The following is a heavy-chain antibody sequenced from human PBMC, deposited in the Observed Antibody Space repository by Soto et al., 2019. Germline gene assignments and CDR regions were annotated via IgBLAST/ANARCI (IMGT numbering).Heavy chain of an antibody. CDR1: GGSFGNSA. D-gene: IGHD3-3*01. Sequence: QVQLVQSGAEVKKPGSSVKVSCKASGGSFGNSAINWVREAPGQGLEWLGGFIPVYRTLNYAQKFQGRVTITADESTGTAYMTLSSLVSDDTAFYYCATGVIWIGYFTVDSWGQGTRVTVSS. V-gene: IGHV1-69*01. CDR3: ATGVIWIGYFTVDS. J-gene: IGHJ4*02. CDR2: FIPVYRTL.